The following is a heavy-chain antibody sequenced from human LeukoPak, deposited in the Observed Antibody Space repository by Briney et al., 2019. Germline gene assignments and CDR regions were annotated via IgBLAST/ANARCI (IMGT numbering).Heavy chain of an antibody. V-gene: IGHV3-11*06. J-gene: IGHJ6*04. D-gene: IGHD5-12*01. CDR1: GFTFSDYY. CDR3: ARARRWGLVATIGVGMDV. Sequence: GGSLRLSCAASGFTFSDYYMSWTRQAPGKGLEWVSYISSSSSYTNYADSVKGRFTISRDNAKNSLYLQMNSLRAEDTAVYYCARARRWGLVATIGVGMDVWGKGTTVTVSS. CDR2: ISSSSSYT.